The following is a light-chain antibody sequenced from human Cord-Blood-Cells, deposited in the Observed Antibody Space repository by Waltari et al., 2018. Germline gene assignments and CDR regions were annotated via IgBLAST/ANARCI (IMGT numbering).Light chain of an antibody. Sequence: IKLTHTPSTPSAFAGDSVTITCLASTSLSSWLALCQPKPGKGTKLLIYKASSLESGVPSRFSGSGSGTEFTLTISSLQPDDFATYYCQQYNIYSPTFGQGTKVEIK. J-gene: IGKJ1*01. CDR2: KAS. CDR1: TSLSSW. V-gene: IGKV1-5*03. CDR3: QQYNIYSPT.